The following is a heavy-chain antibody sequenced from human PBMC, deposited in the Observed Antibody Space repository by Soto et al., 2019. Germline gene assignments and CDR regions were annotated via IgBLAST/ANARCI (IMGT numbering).Heavy chain of an antibody. CDR3: ARDILEYCSSTSCYTYYYYGMDV. Sequence: VASVKVSCKASGGTFSSYAISWVRQAPGQGLEWMGGIIPIFGTANYAQKFQGRVTITADESTSTAYMELSSLRSEDTAVYYCARDILEYCSSTSCYTYYYYGMDVWGQGTTVTVS. D-gene: IGHD2-2*02. CDR2: IIPIFGTA. CDR1: GGTFSSYA. J-gene: IGHJ6*02. V-gene: IGHV1-69*13.